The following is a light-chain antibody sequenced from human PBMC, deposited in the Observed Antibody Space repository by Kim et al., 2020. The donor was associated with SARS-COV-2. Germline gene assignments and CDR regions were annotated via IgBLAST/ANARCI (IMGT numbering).Light chain of an antibody. J-gene: IGKJ2*01. CDR1: QSVSSSY. CDR2: GAS. Sequence: EIVLTQSPGTLSLSPGERATLSCRASQSVSSSYLAWYQQKPGQAPRLLIYGASSRATGIPDRFSGSGSGTDFTLPISRLEPEDFAVYYCQHYRTSPYTFGRETKLEI. V-gene: IGKV3-20*01. CDR3: QHYRTSPYT.